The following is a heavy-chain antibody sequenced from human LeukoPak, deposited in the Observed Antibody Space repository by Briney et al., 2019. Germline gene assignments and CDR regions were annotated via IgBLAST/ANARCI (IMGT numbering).Heavy chain of an antibody. CDR2: ISGNGVTT. CDR1: GFTFSSYA. J-gene: IGHJ4*02. CDR3: AKGGIAMADYYFDY. D-gene: IGHD6-19*01. V-gene: IGHV3-23*01. Sequence: GGSLRLSCAASGFTFSSYAMSWVRQAPGKGLEWVSAISGNGVTTYYADSVKGRFTISRDNSKNTLYLQMNSLRAEDTAVYYCAKGGIAMADYYFDYWGQGTLVTVSS.